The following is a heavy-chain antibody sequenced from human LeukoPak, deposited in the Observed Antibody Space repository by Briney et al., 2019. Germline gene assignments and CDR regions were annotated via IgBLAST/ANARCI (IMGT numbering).Heavy chain of an antibody. V-gene: IGHV3-11*01. Sequence: PSGSLRLSCVGSGFIFGDYYMNWIREAPGKGLEWISFITGSGDSIYNADSVKGRFTVSRDNAKNSLYLQMNSLGAEDTAVYFCARDPEYSDKWGQGTLVTVSS. J-gene: IGHJ4*02. CDR3: ARDPEYSDK. CDR1: GFIFGDYY. D-gene: IGHD6-6*01. CDR2: ITGSGDSI.